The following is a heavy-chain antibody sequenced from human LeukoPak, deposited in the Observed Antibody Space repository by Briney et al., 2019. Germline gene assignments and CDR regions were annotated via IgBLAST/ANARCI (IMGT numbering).Heavy chain of an antibody. CDR2: IGAAGSTI. D-gene: IGHD2-2*01. V-gene: IGHV3-48*01. CDR3: ARDSSTYAGPPDY. J-gene: IGHJ4*02. Sequence: GGSLRLSCAASRFTFSNYGVNWVRQAPGKGLEWVSYIGAAGSTIYYADSVKGRFTISRDNAKNSLFLQMNSLRAEDTAVYYCARDSSTYAGPPDYWGQGTLVTVSS. CDR1: RFTFSNYG.